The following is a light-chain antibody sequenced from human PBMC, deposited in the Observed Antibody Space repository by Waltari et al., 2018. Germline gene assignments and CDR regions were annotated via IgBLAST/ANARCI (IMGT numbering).Light chain of an antibody. CDR1: NSNIGANFH. V-gene: IGLV1-40*01. CDR2: LTA. Sequence: QSLLTQPPSVSGAPGQRVTISCTGSNSNIGANFHVHWYQQLPGTAPKPLIYLTANGPYGVLDRFSGWKSGTSASLAIIGLQAEDEADYYGQSLDNSLTPGVFGGGTKLTVL. CDR3: QSLDNSLTPGV. J-gene: IGLJ3*02.